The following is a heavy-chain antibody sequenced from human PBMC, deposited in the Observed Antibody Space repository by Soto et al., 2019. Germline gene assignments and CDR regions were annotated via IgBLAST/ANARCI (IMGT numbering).Heavy chain of an antibody. CDR1: GGTFSSYA. CDR3: ARDRGIVVVQAAPPYDGLDV. V-gene: IGHV1-69*06. Sequence: QVQLVQSGAEVKKPGSSVKVSCKASGGTFSSYAISWVRQAPGQGLAWMGGIIPIFGTANYAQKFQGRGTITEDKSTSTASMELSSLRSEDTAVYYCARDRGIVVVQAAPPYDGLDVWGQGTPVTVSS. J-gene: IGHJ6*02. CDR2: IIPIFGTA. D-gene: IGHD2-2*01.